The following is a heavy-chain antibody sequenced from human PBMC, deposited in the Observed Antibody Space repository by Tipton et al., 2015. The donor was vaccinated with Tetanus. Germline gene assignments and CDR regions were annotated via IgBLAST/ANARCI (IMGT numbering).Heavy chain of an antibody. CDR1: GGSFSGYY. V-gene: IGHV4-34*01. CDR2: INHSGST. CDR3: ARVIYDILTGYHIDY. J-gene: IGHJ4*02. D-gene: IGHD3-9*01. Sequence: LRLSCAVYGGSFSGYYWSWIRQPPGKGLEWIGEINHSGSTNYNPPLKSRVTISVDTSKNQFSLKLSSVTAADTAVYYCARVIYDILTGYHIDYWGQGTLVTVSS.